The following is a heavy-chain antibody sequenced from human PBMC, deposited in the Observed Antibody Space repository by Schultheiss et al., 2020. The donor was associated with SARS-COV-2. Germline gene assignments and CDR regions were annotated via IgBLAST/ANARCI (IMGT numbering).Heavy chain of an antibody. Sequence: GESLKISCAASGFTFSSYAMHWVRQAPGKGLEYVSAISSNGGSTYYADSVKGRFTISRDNSKNTLYLQMSSLRAEDTAVYYCVNGGSYYLSNFDYWGQGTLVTVSS. CDR3: VNGGSYYLSNFDY. D-gene: IGHD1-26*01. CDR1: GFTFSSYA. J-gene: IGHJ4*02. V-gene: IGHV3-64D*06. CDR2: ISSNGGST.